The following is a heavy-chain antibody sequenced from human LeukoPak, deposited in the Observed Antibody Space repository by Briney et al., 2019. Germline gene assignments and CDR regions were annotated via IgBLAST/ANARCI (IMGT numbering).Heavy chain of an antibody. D-gene: IGHD2-15*01. J-gene: IGHJ4*02. CDR1: GFTFSSYG. V-gene: IGHV3-30*18. CDR3: AKEHRAYCSGGSCSLGY. Sequence: GRSLRLSCAASGFTFSSYGMHWVRQAPGKGLEWVAVISYDGSNKYYADSVKGRFTISRDNSKNTLYLQMNSLRAEDTAVYYCAKEHRAYCSGGSCSLGYWGQGTLVTVSS. CDR2: ISYDGSNK.